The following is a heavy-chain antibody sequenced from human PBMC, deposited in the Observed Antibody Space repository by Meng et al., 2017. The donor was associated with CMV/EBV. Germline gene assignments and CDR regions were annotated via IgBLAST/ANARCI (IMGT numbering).Heavy chain of an antibody. D-gene: IGHD1-26*01. CDR1: GGSISSTTYY. J-gene: IGHJ5*02. CDR2: MYYTGAT. V-gene: IGHV4-39*07. Sequence: GSLRLSCTISGGSISSTTYYWGWIRQPPGKGLEWIGSMYYTGATYCNPSLKSRVTISVDTSKNQFSLKLSSVTAADTAVYYCGRVDGGTYLNWFDPWGQGTLVTVSS. CDR3: GRVDGGTYLNWFDP.